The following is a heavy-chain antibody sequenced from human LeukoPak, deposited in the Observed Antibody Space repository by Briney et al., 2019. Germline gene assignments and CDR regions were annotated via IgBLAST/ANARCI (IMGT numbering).Heavy chain of an antibody. V-gene: IGHV1-8*03. Sequence: GASVKVSCKASGYTFTSYYMHWVRQATGQGLEWMGWMNPNSGNIGYAQKFQGRVTITMNTSITTAYMELSSLRSEDTAVYYCAQDLSYIGLDNWGQGTLVTVSS. J-gene: IGHJ4*02. D-gene: IGHD2-15*01. CDR3: AQDLSYIGLDN. CDR1: GYTFTSYY. CDR2: MNPNSGNI.